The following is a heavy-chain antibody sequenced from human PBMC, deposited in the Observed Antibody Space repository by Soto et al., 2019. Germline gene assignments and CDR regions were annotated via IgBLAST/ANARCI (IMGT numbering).Heavy chain of an antibody. CDR3: ARVPQGRYYDSSGHWAY. Sequence: QVQLVQSGAEVKKPGASVKVSCKASGYTFTSYGISWVRQAPGQGLEWMGWISAYNGNTNYAQKLQGRVTMTTDTSTSTAYMELRSLRSDDTAVYYCARVPQGRYYDSSGHWAYWGQGTLVTVSS. CDR2: ISAYNGNT. V-gene: IGHV1-18*01. D-gene: IGHD3-22*01. J-gene: IGHJ4*02. CDR1: GYTFTSYG.